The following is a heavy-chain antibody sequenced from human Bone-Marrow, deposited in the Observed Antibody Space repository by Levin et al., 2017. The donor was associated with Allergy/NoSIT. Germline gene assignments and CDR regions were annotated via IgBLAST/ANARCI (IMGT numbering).Heavy chain of an antibody. Sequence: SCAASGFSVTSYAMHWVRQAPGKGLEWLAILWYDGTDKFYAESVKGRFTMSRDISKNTLYLQMNSLRVEDTAVYYCTRDQEAGFDSWGQGTMVTVSS. J-gene: IGHJ4*02. D-gene: IGHD6-19*01. V-gene: IGHV3-33*01. CDR1: GFSVTSYA. CDR3: TRDQEAGFDS. CDR2: LWYDGTDK.